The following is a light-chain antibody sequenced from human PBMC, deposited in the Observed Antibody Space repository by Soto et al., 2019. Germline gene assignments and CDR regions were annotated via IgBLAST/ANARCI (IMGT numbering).Light chain of an antibody. Sequence: EIVLTQSPGTLSLSPGERATLFCRASQSVSSSSLAWYQQKPGQAPRLLIYGASSRATGIPHRFSGSGSETDFTLTISRLEPEDFAVYYCQQYGSSRRTFGQGTKVEIK. CDR2: GAS. CDR1: QSVSSSS. J-gene: IGKJ1*01. CDR3: QQYGSSRRT. V-gene: IGKV3-20*01.